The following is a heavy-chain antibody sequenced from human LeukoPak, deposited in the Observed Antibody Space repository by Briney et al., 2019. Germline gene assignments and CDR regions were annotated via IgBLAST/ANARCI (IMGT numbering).Heavy chain of an antibody. D-gene: IGHD3-22*01. J-gene: IGHJ4*02. V-gene: IGHV1-69*05. CDR1: GGTFSTYA. CDR2: IIPIIGTV. CDR3: ARGGYYDSSGYSSFDY. Sequence: SVKVSCKASGGTFSTYAISWVRQAPGHRLEWMRGIIPIIGTVNYAKKFQGRVTITTDESTSTAYMELSSLRSEDTAVYYCARGGYYDSSGYSSFDYWGQGTLVIVSS.